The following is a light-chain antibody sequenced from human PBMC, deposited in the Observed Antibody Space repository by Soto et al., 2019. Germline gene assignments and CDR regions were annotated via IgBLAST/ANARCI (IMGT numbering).Light chain of an antibody. V-gene: IGLV2-14*01. CDR3: SSYTNTNTP. CDR2: EVK. CDR1: SSDVGANDL. Sequence: QSALTQPASVSGSPGQSIAISCTGTSSDVGANDLVSWYQQHPGKAPKLLIYEVKSRPSGVSNRFSGSKSGNTASLTISGLQAEDEATYYCSSYTNTNTPFGTGTKVT. J-gene: IGLJ1*01.